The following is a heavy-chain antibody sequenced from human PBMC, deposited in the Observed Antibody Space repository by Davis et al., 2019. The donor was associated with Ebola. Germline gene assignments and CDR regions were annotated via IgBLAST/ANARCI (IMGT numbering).Heavy chain of an antibody. V-gene: IGHV3-7*03. Sequence: GGSLRLSCAASGFTFSTYWMSWVRQAPGKGLEWVANIKLDGSEIHYMDSVKGRFTISRDNIKNSLFLQMNSLRAEDTAVYYCARSGLSFGVVKYHYGMDVWGKGTTVTVSS. CDR3: ARSGLSFGVVKYHYGMDV. J-gene: IGHJ6*04. D-gene: IGHD3-3*01. CDR2: IKLDGSEI. CDR1: GFTFSTYW.